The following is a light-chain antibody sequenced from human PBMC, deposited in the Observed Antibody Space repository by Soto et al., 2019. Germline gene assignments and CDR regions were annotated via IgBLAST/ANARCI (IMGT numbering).Light chain of an antibody. J-gene: IGLJ1*01. CDR2: EVN. Sequence: QSVLTQPASVSGSPGQSITISCTGASSGVGDYNYVSWYQHHPGKAPKLLIYEVNNRPSGVSDRFSGSKSGNVASLTISWLQAEDEADYYCSSYTSSSTYVFGTGTKVTVL. V-gene: IGLV2-14*01. CDR3: SSYTSSSTYV. CDR1: SSGVGDYNY.